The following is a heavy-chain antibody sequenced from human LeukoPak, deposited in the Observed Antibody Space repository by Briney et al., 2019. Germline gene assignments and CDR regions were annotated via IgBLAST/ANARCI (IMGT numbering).Heavy chain of an antibody. CDR3: ARSDNYVWFDP. J-gene: IGHJ5*02. Sequence: PGGSLRLSCAASGFTFSNYAMSWVRQAPGKGLEWVSGISGSGTSTYYADSVKGRFTISRDNSKNTLYLQMNSLRAEDTAVYYCARSDNYVWFDPWGQGTLVTVSS. D-gene: IGHD3-10*02. CDR2: ISGSGTST. CDR1: GFTFSNYA. V-gene: IGHV3-23*01.